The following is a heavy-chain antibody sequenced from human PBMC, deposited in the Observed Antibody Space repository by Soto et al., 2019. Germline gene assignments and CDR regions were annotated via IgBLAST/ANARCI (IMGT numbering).Heavy chain of an antibody. CDR1: GFSFSDYW. J-gene: IGHJ1*01. Sequence: EVQLVESGGGLVQPGGSLRLSCAASGFSFSDYWMYWVRQAPGEGLVWVSRIYNDGSVTNYADSVKGRFTISRDNAKNTLYLQMNSRRAEGTAVYYCACVRGRVWGQGTLVTVSS. V-gene: IGHV3-74*01. CDR3: ACVRGRV. D-gene: IGHD3-16*01. CDR2: IYNDGSVT.